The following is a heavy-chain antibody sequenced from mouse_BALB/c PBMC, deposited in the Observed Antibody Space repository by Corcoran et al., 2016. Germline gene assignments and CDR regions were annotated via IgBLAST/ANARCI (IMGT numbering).Heavy chain of an antibody. D-gene: IGHD2-1*01. CDR2: INPNNGGT. Sequence: EVLLQQSGTELVQPGASVKIPCKASGYTFTDYNMDWVKQSHGKSLEWIGDINPNNGGTIYNQKFKGKATLTVHKSSSTAYMELRSLTSEDTAVYYCARRGNYGLYYAMDYWGQGTSVTVSS. CDR3: ARRGNYGLYYAMDY. J-gene: IGHJ4*01. V-gene: IGHV1-18*01. CDR1: GYTFTDYN.